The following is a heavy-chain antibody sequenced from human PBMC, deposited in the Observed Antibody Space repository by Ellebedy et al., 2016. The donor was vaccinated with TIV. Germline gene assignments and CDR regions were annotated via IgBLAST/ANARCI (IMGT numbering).Heavy chain of an antibody. Sequence: GESLKISXAASGFMFSGYRMNWVRQAPGKGLEWVSSISDNSNYIFYIDSVRGRFTISRDNSKNTMYLQMNSLRAEDTAVYYCAKDRLGASLGFDYWGQGSLVTVSS. D-gene: IGHD1-26*01. CDR3: AKDRLGASLGFDY. V-gene: IGHV3-21*01. J-gene: IGHJ4*02. CDR1: GFMFSGYR. CDR2: ISDNSNYI.